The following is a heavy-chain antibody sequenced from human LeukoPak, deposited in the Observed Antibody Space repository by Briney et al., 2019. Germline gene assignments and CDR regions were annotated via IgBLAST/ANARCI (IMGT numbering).Heavy chain of an antibody. J-gene: IGHJ4*02. V-gene: IGHV4-4*07. Sequence: SETLSLTCTVSGASISSDFWSWIRQPAGKGLEWIGRIYTSGTTNYNPSLKSGATMSLDTSKNQFSLRLSSVTAADTAVYYCAREGGSGRSFDYWGQGTLVTVSS. CDR1: GASISSDF. D-gene: IGHD3-10*01. CDR2: IYTSGTT. CDR3: AREGGSGRSFDY.